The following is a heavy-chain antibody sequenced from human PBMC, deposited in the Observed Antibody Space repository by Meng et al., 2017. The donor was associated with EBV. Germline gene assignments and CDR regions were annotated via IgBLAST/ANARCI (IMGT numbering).Heavy chain of an antibody. Sequence: VQRWAYGGGLVQPGGSLRLSCAASGFTFSSYAMSWVRQAPGKGLEWVSAISGSGGSTYYADSVKGRFTISRDNSKNTQYLQMNSLRAEDTAVYYCVKGLLKRDLVDYWGQGTLVTVSS. D-gene: IGHD1-26*01. J-gene: IGHJ4*02. V-gene: IGHV3-23*01. CDR2: ISGSGGST. CDR1: GFTFSSYA. CDR3: VKGLLKRDLVDY.